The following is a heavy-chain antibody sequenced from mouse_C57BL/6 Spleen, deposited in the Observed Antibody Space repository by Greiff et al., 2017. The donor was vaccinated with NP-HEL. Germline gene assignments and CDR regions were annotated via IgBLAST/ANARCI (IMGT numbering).Heavy chain of an antibody. CDR2: INPSNGGT. CDR1: GYTFTSYW. Sequence: VQLQQPGTELVKPGASVKLSCKASGYTFTSYWMHWVKQRPGHGLEWIGNINPSNGGTNYNEKFKSKATLTVDKSSSTAYMQLSSLTSEYAAVYYCARSGLRKAFAYWGQGPLVTVSA. V-gene: IGHV1-53*01. CDR3: ARSGLRKAFAY. D-gene: IGHD1-1*01. J-gene: IGHJ3*01.